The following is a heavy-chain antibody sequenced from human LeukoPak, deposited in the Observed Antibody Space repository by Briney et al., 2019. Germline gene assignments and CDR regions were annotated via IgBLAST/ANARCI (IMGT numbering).Heavy chain of an antibody. CDR3: ATDKKTGNFDY. CDR1: GYTFTCYY. J-gene: IGHJ4*02. D-gene: IGHD1-14*01. Sequence: GASVKVSCKASGYTFTCYYMHWVGQAPGQGREGRGGRNPNSCGTNYSQKFQGSVTMTRDTSISTAYMELSRLRSDDTAVYYCATDKKTGNFDYWGQGTLVTVSS. CDR2: RNPNSCGT. V-gene: IGHV1-2*02.